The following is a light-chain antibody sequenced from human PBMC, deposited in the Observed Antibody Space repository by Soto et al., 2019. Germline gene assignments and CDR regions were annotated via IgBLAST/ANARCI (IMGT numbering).Light chain of an antibody. CDR1: SGHSSYA. V-gene: IGLV4-69*01. CDR3: QTWVTGIYV. CDR2: LNSDGSH. J-gene: IGLJ1*01. Sequence: QPVLTQSPSASASLGASVKLTCTLSSGHSSYAIAWHQQQPEKGPRYLMKLNSDGSHSKGDGIPDRFSGSSSGAERYLTISSLQSEDEADYCCQTWVTGIYVFGTGTKLTVL.